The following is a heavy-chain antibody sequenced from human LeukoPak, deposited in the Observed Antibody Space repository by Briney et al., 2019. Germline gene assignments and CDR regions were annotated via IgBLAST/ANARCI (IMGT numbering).Heavy chain of an antibody. J-gene: IGHJ3*02. V-gene: IGHV1-2*04. D-gene: IGHD6-13*01. CDR3: ATSTKYSSTWGAFDI. CDR2: INPNSGGT. Sequence: ASVKVSCKASGYTFTGYYMHWVRQAPGQGLEWMGWINPNSGGTNYAQKFQGWVTMTRDTSISTAYMELIRLTSDDTAVYYCATSTKYSSTWGAFDIWGQGTMVTVSS. CDR1: GYTFTGYY.